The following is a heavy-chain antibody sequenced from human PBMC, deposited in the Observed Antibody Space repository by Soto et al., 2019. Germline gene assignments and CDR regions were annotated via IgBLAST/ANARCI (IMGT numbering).Heavy chain of an antibody. D-gene: IGHD4-4*01. Sequence: PGGSLRLSCTASGFTFTGYGMHWVRQAPGKGLEWMALILHDGSAEYYADSVKGRFTISRDNSKNTLYLQMNSLRAEDTAVYYCXRSRDGYSFYFYYGMDGWGQGTTVTVSS. J-gene: IGHJ6*02. CDR1: GFTFTGYG. CDR3: XRSRDGYSFYFYYGMDG. V-gene: IGHV3-30*03. CDR2: ILHDGSAE.